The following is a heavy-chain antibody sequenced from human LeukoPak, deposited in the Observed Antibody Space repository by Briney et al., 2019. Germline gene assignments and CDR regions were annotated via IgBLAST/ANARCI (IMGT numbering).Heavy chain of an antibody. CDR3: AKGQREYSGYDYVDYYYYYMDV. CDR1: GFTFSSYA. D-gene: IGHD5-12*01. J-gene: IGHJ6*03. CDR2: ISGSGGST. V-gene: IGHV3-23*01. Sequence: GGSLRLSCAASGFTFSSYAMSWVRQAPGKGLEWVSAISGSGGSTYYADSVKGRFTISRDNSKNTLYLQMNSLRAEDTALYYCAKGQREYSGYDYVDYYYYYMDVWGKGTTVTVSS.